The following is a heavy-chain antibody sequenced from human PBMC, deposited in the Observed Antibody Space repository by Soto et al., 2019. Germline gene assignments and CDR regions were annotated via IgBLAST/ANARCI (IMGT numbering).Heavy chain of an antibody. Sequence: KSSCETVEDTFVAFFIHWVRQARGQGLEWMGWINPKAGTTNYNQKFQGRVTLTRDTSIDTAYMDLSSLRNDDTAMFFCTRTKYNAAWYELDIDVWGQGTLVTVSS. D-gene: IGHD2-15*01. V-gene: IGHV1-2*02. CDR3: TRTKYNAAWYELDIDV. CDR2: INPKAGTT. J-gene: IGHJ4*02. CDR1: EDTFVAFF.